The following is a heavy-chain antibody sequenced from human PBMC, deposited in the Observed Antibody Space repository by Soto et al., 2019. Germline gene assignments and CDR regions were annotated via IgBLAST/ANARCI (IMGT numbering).Heavy chain of an antibody. CDR2: ITSTGGST. Sequence: EVQLLESGGGLVQPGGSLRLSCAASGFTFSSNAMSWVRQTPGKGLEWVSAITSTGGSTYYADSVKGRFTISRDNSKNTLFLRMNSLRAEDTAIYYCAKSVGSGWSKSDYWGQGTLVTVSS. D-gene: IGHD6-19*01. V-gene: IGHV3-23*01. CDR3: AKSVGSGWSKSDY. CDR1: GFTFSSNA. J-gene: IGHJ4*02.